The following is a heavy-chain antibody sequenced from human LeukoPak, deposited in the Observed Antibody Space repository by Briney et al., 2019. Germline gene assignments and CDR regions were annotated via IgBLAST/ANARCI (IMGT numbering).Heavy chain of an antibody. V-gene: IGHV3-23*01. Sequence: PGGSLRLSCAASGFTFSSYAMSWVRQAPGKALEWVSAISGSGGSTYYADSVKGRFTISRDNSKNTLYLQMNSLRAEDTAVYYCAKDIAAVIPYNWFDPWGQGTLVTVSS. CDR2: ISGSGGST. CDR3: AKDIAAVIPYNWFDP. D-gene: IGHD6-13*01. J-gene: IGHJ5*02. CDR1: GFTFSSYA.